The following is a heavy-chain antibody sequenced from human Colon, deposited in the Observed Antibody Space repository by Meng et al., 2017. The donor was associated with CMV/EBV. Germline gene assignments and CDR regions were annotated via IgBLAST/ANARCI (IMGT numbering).Heavy chain of an antibody. CDR2: IYPQDGGT. V-gene: IGHV1-2*02. CDR1: GYTFTANH. Sequence: QGPLVKSGTEVKKPGASVKVSCKTSGYTFTANHLHWVRQAPGQGLEWMGWIYPQDGGTYFAQKFQDRVTLTRDMSITTAYMELSGLTSDDTAIYYCVRESWYFDFWGEGTLVTVSS. J-gene: IGHJ4*02. CDR3: VRESWYFDF. D-gene: IGHD6-13*01.